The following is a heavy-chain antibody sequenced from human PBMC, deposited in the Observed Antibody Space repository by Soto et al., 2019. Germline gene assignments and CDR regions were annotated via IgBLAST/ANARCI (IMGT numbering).Heavy chain of an antibody. CDR1: GGSFSGYY. V-gene: IGHV4-34*01. CDR3: ATSHSGSYLAY. CDR2: IYHSGST. Sequence: PSETLSLTCAVYGGSFSGYYWSWVRQPPGKGLEWIGEIYHSGSTNYNPSLKSRVTISVDKSKNQFSLKLSSVTAADTAVYYCATSHSGSYLAYWGQGTLVTVSS. D-gene: IGHD1-26*01. J-gene: IGHJ4*02.